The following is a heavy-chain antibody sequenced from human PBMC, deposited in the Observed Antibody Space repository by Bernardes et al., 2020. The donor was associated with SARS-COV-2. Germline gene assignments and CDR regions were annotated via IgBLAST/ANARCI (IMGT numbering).Heavy chain of an antibody. D-gene: IGHD3-16*01. Sequence: GGSLRLSCAASGFTFRNYVMTWVRRAPGKGLEWVSSISECTDTSCSLNTYYTDSVKGRFTISRDNSKEIVYLQMTSLGVEDTAIYYCTRDNWGLNWFDPWGHGTQVTVSS. CDR3: TRDNWGLNWFDP. CDR1: GFTFRNYV. CDR2: ISECTDTSCSLNT. V-gene: IGHV3-23*01. J-gene: IGHJ5*02.